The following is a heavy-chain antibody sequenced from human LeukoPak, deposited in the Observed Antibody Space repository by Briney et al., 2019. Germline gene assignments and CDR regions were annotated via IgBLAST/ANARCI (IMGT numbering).Heavy chain of an antibody. CDR2: IYYSGST. V-gene: IGHV4-31*03. D-gene: IGHD7-27*01. CDR1: GGSISSGGWY. Sequence: SETLSLTCTVSGGSISSGGWYWSWIRQHPGKGLEWIGYIYYSGSTYYNPSLKSRVTISVDTSKNQFSLKLSSVTATDTAVYYCAREIHRFTGYYYYMDVWGKGTTVTVSS. CDR3: AREIHRFTGYYYYMDV. J-gene: IGHJ6*03.